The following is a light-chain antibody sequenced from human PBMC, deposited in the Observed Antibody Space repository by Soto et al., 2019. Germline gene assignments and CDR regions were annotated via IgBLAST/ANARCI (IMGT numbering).Light chain of an antibody. J-gene: IGKJ1*01. Sequence: IVMTQYPATLSLSLGARVTLSCRASQPVSSSLAWYQQKPGQAPRLLISGASTRTTGIPVTFSGSGSGTEFTLPFGRLQSEDFAVYYCQQYVNWPPSCGQGTKVDIK. CDR3: QQYVNWPPS. CDR2: GAS. V-gene: IGKV3-15*01. CDR1: QPVSSS.